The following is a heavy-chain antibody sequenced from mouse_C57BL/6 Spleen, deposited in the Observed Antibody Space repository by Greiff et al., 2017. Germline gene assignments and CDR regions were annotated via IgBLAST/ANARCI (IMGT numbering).Heavy chain of an antibody. CDR2: ISYSGST. J-gene: IGHJ1*03. CDR3: ARDNYGSSYGYFDV. D-gene: IGHD1-1*01. Sequence: EVKLQESGPGMVKPSQSLSLTCTVTGYSITSGYDWHWIRHFPGNKLEWMGYISYSGSTNYNPSLKSRISITHDTSKNHFFLKLNSVTTEDTATYYCARDNYGSSYGYFDVWGTGTTVTVSS. CDR1: GYSITSGYD. V-gene: IGHV3-1*01.